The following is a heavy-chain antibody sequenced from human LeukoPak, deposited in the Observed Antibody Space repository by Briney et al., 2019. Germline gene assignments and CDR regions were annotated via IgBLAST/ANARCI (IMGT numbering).Heavy chain of an antibody. V-gene: IGHV4-38-2*02. D-gene: IGHD3-16*02. CDR2: VYHVGTT. CDR1: GYSISSGYY. Sequence: SETLSLTCTVSGYSISSGYYWGWIRQPPGTGLEWIGVYHVGTTDYNPSLKSRVTISVDTSKNQFSLKLSSVTAADTAVYYCARHWTYYDYVWGSYRPYYFDYWGQGTLVTVSS. J-gene: IGHJ4*02. CDR3: ARHWTYYDYVWGSYRPYYFDY.